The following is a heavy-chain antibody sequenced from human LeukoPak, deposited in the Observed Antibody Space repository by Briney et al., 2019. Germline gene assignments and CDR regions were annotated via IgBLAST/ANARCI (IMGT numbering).Heavy chain of an antibody. CDR2: IYSGGST. Sequence: SGGSLRLSCAASGFTVSSNYMSWVRQAPGKGLEWVSVIYSGGSTYYADSVKGRFTISRDNSKNTLYLQMYSLRAEDTAVYYCASLAPSGYSYGQNLGYWGQGTLVTVSS. V-gene: IGHV3-66*01. J-gene: IGHJ4*02. D-gene: IGHD5-18*01. CDR1: GFTVSSNY. CDR3: ASLAPSGYSYGQNLGY.